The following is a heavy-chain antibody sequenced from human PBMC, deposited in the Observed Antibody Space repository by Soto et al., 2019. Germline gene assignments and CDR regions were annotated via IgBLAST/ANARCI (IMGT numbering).Heavy chain of an antibody. CDR3: AKDRRGGEYPAFDL. V-gene: IGHV3-23*01. CDR1: GFTVSDYD. CDR2: IRGDGGAT. J-gene: IGHJ3*01. D-gene: IGHD2-21*01. Sequence: EVQLLESGGGLVQPGGSLRLTCAASGFTVSDYDMGWVRQAPGKGLEWVSLIRGDGGATYYADSVEGRLTTSRDTSENTVYLGMNSLRAEDTALYYCAKDRRGGEYPAFDLWGQGTMVTVSS.